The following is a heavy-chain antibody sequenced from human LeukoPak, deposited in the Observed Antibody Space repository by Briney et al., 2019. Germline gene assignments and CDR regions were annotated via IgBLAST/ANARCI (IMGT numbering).Heavy chain of an antibody. CDR2: INHSGST. Sequence: PSETLSLTCTVSGGSISSYYWSWIRQPPGKGLERIGEINHSGSTNYNPSLKSRVTISVDTSKNQFSLKLSSVTAADTAVYYCAREGTWDSSGYVDYWGQGTLVTVSS. J-gene: IGHJ4*02. CDR1: GGSISSYY. D-gene: IGHD3-22*01. CDR3: AREGTWDSSGYVDY. V-gene: IGHV4-34*01.